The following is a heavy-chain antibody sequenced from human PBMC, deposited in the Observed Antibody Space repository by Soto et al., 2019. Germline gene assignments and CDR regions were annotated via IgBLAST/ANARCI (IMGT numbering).Heavy chain of an antibody. CDR1: GFTFSSYW. V-gene: IGHV3-7*01. Sequence: GGSLRLSCAASGFTFSSYWMSWVRQAPGKGLEWVANIKQDGSEKYYVDSVKGRFTISRDNAKNSLYLQMNSLRAEDTAVYYCARDIRGYSGYVNYWGQGTLVTVSS. D-gene: IGHD5-12*01. CDR2: IKQDGSEK. J-gene: IGHJ4*02. CDR3: ARDIRGYSGYVNY.